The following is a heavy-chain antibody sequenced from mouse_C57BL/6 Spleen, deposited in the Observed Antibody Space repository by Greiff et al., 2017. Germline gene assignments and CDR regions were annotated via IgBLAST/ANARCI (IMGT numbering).Heavy chain of an antibody. CDR3: ARDPVFAY. CDR1: GYTFTSYW. CDR2: IDPSDSYT. V-gene: IGHV1-50*01. J-gene: IGHJ3*01. Sequence: QVQLQQPGAELVKPGASVKLSCKASGYTFTSYWLQWVKQRPGQGLEWIGEIDPSDSYTNYNQKFKGKATLTVDKSSSTAYMQLSSLTSEDSAVYYCARDPVFAYWGQGTLVTVSA.